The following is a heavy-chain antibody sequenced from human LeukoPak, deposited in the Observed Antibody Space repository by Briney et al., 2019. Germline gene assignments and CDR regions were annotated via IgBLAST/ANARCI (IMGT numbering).Heavy chain of an antibody. D-gene: IGHD3-3*01. Sequence: ASVKVSCKASGYTFTGYYMHWVRQAPGQGLEWMGWISAYNGNTNYAQKLQGRVTMTTDTSTSRAYMELRSLRSDDTAVYYCARDFDYDFWSGYYGEPKNWFDPWGQGTLVTVSS. CDR3: ARDFDYDFWSGYYGEPKNWFDP. V-gene: IGHV1-18*04. J-gene: IGHJ5*02. CDR2: ISAYNGNT. CDR1: GYTFTGYY.